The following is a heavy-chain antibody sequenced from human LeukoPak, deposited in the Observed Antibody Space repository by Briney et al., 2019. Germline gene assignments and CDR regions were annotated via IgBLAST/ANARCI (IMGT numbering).Heavy chain of an antibody. CDR1: GGSISSYY. J-gene: IGHJ3*02. CDR3: ARVSRRYYDSSGSRYGAFDI. V-gene: IGHV4-59*01. Sequence: SETLSLTCTVSGGSISSYYWSWIRQPPGKGLEWIGYIYYSGSTNHNPSLKSRVTISVDTSKNQFSLKLSSVTAADTAVYYCARVSRRYYDSSGSRYGAFDIWGQGTMVTVSS. D-gene: IGHD3-22*01. CDR2: IYYSGST.